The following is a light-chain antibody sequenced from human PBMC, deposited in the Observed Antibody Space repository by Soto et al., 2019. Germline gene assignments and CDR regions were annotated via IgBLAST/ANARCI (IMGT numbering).Light chain of an antibody. V-gene: IGKV1-16*01. Sequence: DIQMTQSPSSLSASVGDRVTITCRASQGISNYLAWSQQKPGKAPKSLIYAASNLKSGVSSRFSGSGSGTEFTLTISRLQPDDVATYYCLQYSSHSWTFGQGTKVDIK. CDR1: QGISNY. J-gene: IGKJ1*01. CDR2: AAS. CDR3: LQYSSHSWT.